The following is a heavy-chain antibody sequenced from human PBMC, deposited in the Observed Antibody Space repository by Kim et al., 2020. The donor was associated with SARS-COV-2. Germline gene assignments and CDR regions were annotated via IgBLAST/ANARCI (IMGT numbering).Heavy chain of an antibody. CDR3: AMGRITMVRGVIIAEGMDV. J-gene: IGHJ6*02. CDR2: IYYSGST. CDR1: GGSISSYY. V-gene: IGHV4-59*13. D-gene: IGHD3-10*01. Sequence: SETLSLTCTVSGGSISSYYWSWIRQPPGKGLEWIGYIYYSGSTNYNPSLKSRVTISVDTSKNQFSLKLNSVTAADTAVYYCAMGRITMVRGVIIAEGMDVWGQGTTVTVSS.